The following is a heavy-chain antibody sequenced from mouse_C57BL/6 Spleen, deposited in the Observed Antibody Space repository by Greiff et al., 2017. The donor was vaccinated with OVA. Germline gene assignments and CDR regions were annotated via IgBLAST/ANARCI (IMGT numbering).Heavy chain of an antibody. D-gene: IGHD2-1*01. CDR3: TRGGGNAAWFAY. V-gene: IGHV5S21*01. CDR1: GFTFSSYA. J-gene: IGHJ3*01. Sequence: EVMLVESGEGLVKPGGSLKLSCAASGFTFSSYAMSWVRQTPEKRLEWVAYISSGGDYIYYADTVKGRFTISRDNARNTLYLQMSSLKSEDTAMYYCTRGGGNAAWFAYWGQGTLVTVSA. CDR2: ISSGGDYI.